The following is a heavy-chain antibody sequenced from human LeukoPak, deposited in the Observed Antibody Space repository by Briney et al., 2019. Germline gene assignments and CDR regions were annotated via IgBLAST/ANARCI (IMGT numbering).Heavy chain of an antibody. CDR1: GGSISSGDYS. CDR3: ARDLGVMVRAFDI. V-gene: IGHV4-30-2*01. D-gene: IGHD5-18*01. Sequence: SETLSLTCAVSGGSISSGDYSWSWIRQPPGKGLEWIGYIYHSGSTYYNPSLKSRVTISVDTSKNQISLKLSSVTAADTAVYYCARDLGVMVRAFDIWGQGTMVTVSS. CDR2: IYHSGST. J-gene: IGHJ3*02.